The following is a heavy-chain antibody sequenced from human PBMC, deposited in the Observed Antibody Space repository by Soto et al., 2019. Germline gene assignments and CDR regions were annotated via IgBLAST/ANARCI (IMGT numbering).Heavy chain of an antibody. CDR1: GGTFSSYA. V-gene: IGHV1-69*13. CDR3: ARENGGNTYYYYGMDV. D-gene: IGHD2-15*01. CDR2: IIPIFGTA. Sequence: SVKVSCKASGGTFSSYAISWVRQAPGQGLEWMGGIIPIFGTANYAQKFQGRVTITADESTSTAYTELSSLRSEDTAVYYCARENGGNTYYYYGMDVWGQGTTVTVSS. J-gene: IGHJ6*02.